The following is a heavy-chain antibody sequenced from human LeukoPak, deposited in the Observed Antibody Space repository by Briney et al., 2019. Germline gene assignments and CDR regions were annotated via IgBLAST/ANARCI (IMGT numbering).Heavy chain of an antibody. Sequence: ASVKVSCKASGYTFTNYFMHWVRQAPGQGLEWMGIITPSDGGTSYAQRFQGRVTMTRDTSTSTVHMELSSLRAEDTAVYYCAKFGLRFLEWLSLGDDAFDIWGQGTMVTVSS. D-gene: IGHD3-3*01. V-gene: IGHV1-46*01. CDR1: GYTFTNYF. J-gene: IGHJ3*02. CDR2: ITPSDGGT. CDR3: AKFGLRFLEWLSLGDDAFDI.